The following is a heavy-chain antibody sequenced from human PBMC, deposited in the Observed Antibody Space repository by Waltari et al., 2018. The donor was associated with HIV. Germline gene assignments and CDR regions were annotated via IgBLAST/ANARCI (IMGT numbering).Heavy chain of an antibody. CDR1: GFTFSTYA. V-gene: IGHV3-23*01. D-gene: IGHD2-15*01. CDR3: AKELLLFPDCFDI. J-gene: IGHJ4*02. Sequence: EMQLLQSGGGLVQPGGSLRLSCVASGFTFSTYALTWVRQAPGRGMECISSLYRELDAYYAYSVKGRFIISRDDSKNTLYLQLNNLTSDDTAIYYCAKELLLFPDCFDIWGQGALVTVSS. CDR2: LYRELDA.